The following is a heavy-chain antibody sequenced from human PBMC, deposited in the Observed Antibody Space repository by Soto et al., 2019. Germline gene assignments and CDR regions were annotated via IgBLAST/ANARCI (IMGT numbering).Heavy chain of an antibody. V-gene: IGHV3-21*01. D-gene: IGHD6-13*01. CDR2: ISSSSSYI. CDR1: GFTFSSYS. CDR3: ARDRYSSSWPLRDLYYFDY. J-gene: IGHJ4*02. Sequence: EVQLVESGGGLVKPGGSLRLSCAASGFTFSSYSMNWVRQAPGKGLEWVSSISSSSSYIYYADSVKGRFTISRDNAKNSLYLQMNSLRAEDTAVYYCARDRYSSSWPLRDLYYFDYWGQGTLVTVSS.